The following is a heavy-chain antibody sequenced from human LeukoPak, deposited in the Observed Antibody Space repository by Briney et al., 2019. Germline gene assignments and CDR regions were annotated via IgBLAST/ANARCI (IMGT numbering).Heavy chain of an antibody. V-gene: IGHV3-21*04. CDR1: GFPFSTYS. Sequence: GSLRLSCAAPGFPFSTYSMNWVRPAPGKGLEWVSSIGGSSSSIYYADSVKGRFTISRDNAKNSLYLQMNSLRAEDTALYYCARELEEGFDYWGQGTLVTVSS. CDR3: ARELEEGFDY. CDR2: IGGSSSSI. J-gene: IGHJ4*02. D-gene: IGHD1-1*01.